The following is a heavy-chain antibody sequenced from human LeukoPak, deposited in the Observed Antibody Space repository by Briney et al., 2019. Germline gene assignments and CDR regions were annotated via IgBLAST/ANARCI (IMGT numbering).Heavy chain of an antibody. CDR3: ARDKIVGPTTLDY. CDR2: IKQDGNEK. J-gene: IGHJ4*02. V-gene: IGHV3-7*01. Sequence: VQPGGSLRLSCAASGFTFSGYWMSWVRQTPEKGLEWVANIKQDGNEKYYVDSVKGRFTISRDNAKNSLYLQMNSLRADDTAVYYCARDKIVGPTTLDYWGQGTLVTVSS. CDR1: GFTFSGYW. D-gene: IGHD1-26*01.